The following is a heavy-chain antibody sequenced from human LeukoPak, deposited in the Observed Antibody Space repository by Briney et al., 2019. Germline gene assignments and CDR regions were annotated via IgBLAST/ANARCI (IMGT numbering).Heavy chain of an antibody. CDR3: AKDVGESTDY. J-gene: IGHJ4*02. Sequence: GGSLRLSCAASGFTFSSYSMNWVRRAPGKGLEWVSAISGSGGSTYYADSVKGRFTISRDNSKNTLYLQMNSLRAEDTALYYCAKDVGESTDYWGQGTLVTVSS. CDR2: ISGSGGST. CDR1: GFTFSSYS. V-gene: IGHV3-23*01. D-gene: IGHD3-16*01.